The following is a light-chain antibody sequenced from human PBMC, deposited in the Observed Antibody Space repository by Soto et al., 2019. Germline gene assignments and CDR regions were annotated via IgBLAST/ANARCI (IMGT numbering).Light chain of an antibody. Sequence: DIQMTQSPSTLSASVGERVTITCRASQSISSSLAWYQQKPGKAPNLLIYKASSLQSGVPSRFSGSGSGTEFTLTISSLQPDDFATYYCQQGANYPYTFGQGIKLEI. CDR1: QSISSS. J-gene: IGKJ2*01. CDR2: KAS. CDR3: QQGANYPYT. V-gene: IGKV1-5*03.